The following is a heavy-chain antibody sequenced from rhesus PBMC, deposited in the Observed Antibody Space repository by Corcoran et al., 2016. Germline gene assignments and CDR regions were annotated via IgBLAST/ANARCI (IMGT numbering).Heavy chain of an antibody. D-gene: IGHD3-16*01. Sequence: QVQLQESGPGLVKPSETLSLTCAVSGGSLICSYWHLIRHPPGKGLEWIGYIGGSSGSTYYNPSLKSRVTISTDTSKNQFSLKLSSVTAADTAVYYCARSGRTYYYSYWGQGVLVTVSS. CDR2: IGGSSGST. J-gene: IGHJ4*01. CDR3: ARSGRTYYYSY. V-gene: IGHV4-165*02. CDR1: GGSLICSY.